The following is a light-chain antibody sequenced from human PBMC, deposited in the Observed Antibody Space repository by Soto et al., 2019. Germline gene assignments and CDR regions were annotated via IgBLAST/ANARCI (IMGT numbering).Light chain of an antibody. J-gene: IGKJ4*01. Sequence: IVMPQSPATLYVSPGERATLSCRASQSVSSNLAWYQQKPGQAPRLLIYGASTRATGIPARFSGSGSGTEFTLTNSSLQPEDFAVCYGQQYNSWLTVGGGPNVEIK. CDR3: QQYNSWLT. CDR2: GAS. V-gene: IGKV3-15*01. CDR1: QSVSSN.